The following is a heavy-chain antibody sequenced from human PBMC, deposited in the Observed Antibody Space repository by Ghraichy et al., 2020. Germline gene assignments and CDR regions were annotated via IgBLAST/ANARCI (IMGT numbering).Heavy chain of an antibody. D-gene: IGHD3-16*02. Sequence: GGSLRLSCAASGFTFSSYAMSWVRQAPGKGLEWVSAISGSGGSTYYADSVKGRFTISRDNSKNTMYLQMNSLRAEDTAVYYCAKDLMITFGGVIGSSLGYWGQGTLITVSS. J-gene: IGHJ4*02. CDR2: ISGSGGST. CDR3: AKDLMITFGGVIGSSLGY. V-gene: IGHV3-23*01. CDR1: GFTFSSYA.